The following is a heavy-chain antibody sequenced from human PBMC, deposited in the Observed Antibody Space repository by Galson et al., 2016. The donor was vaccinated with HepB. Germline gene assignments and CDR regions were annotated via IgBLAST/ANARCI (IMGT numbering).Heavy chain of an antibody. CDR3: ARAILGDTSIGPVSPQYYFDI. Sequence: QSGAEVKKPGESLKISCRVSGYTFTRYWIGWLRQAPGKGLEWMGTIYPGDSDTRYSPSFQGQVSISADKSINTAYLQWTSLEDSDNAMIYCARAILGDTSIGPVSPQYYFDIWGQGSRVTVSS. J-gene: IGHJ4*02. CDR2: IYPGDSDT. CDR1: GYTFTRYW. V-gene: IGHV5-51*01. D-gene: IGHD3-3*01.